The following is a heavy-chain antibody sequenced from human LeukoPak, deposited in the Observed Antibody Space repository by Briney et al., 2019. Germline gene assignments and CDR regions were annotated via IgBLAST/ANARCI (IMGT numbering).Heavy chain of an antibody. CDR3: AFYYYYGMDV. CDR2: ISGSSSYI. J-gene: IGHJ6*02. Sequence: TGGSLRLSCAASGFTFSSYGMSWVRQAPGKGLEWVSSISGSSSYIYYADSVKGRFTISRDNAKKSLCLQMSSLRAEDTAVYYCAFYYYYGMDVWGQGTTVTVSS. CDR1: GFTFSSYG. V-gene: IGHV3-21*01.